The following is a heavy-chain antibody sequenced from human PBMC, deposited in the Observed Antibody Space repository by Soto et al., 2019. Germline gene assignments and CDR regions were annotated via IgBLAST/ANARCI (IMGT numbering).Heavy chain of an antibody. D-gene: IGHD3-10*01. CDR1: GGSISSYY. Sequence: QVQLQESGPGLVKPSETLSLTCTVSGGSISSYYWSWIRQPPGKGLEWIGYIYYSGSTNYNPSLKSRVTISVDTSKNQFSLKLSSVTAADTAVYYCARVSGRHYYYYYGMDVWGQGTTVTVSS. V-gene: IGHV4-59*01. J-gene: IGHJ6*02. CDR2: IYYSGST. CDR3: ARVSGRHYYYYYGMDV.